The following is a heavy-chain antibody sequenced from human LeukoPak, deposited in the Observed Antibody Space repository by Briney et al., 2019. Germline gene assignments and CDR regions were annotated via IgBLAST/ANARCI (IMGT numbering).Heavy chain of an antibody. Sequence: GGSLRLSCAASGFSFRDFWMTWVRQAPGKGLEWVANINQGGSVKYYVDSVKGRFTVSRDDAESSLDVKMSSLRAEDTAVYYCAKVASRNSDYWGQGTLVTVSS. J-gene: IGHJ4*02. CDR2: INQGGSVK. D-gene: IGHD1-14*01. V-gene: IGHV3-7*03. CDR1: GFSFRDFW. CDR3: AKVASRNSDY.